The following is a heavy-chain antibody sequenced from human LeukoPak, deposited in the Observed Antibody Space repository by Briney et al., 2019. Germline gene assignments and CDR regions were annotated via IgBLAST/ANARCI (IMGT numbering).Heavy chain of an antibody. D-gene: IGHD2-15*01. CDR2: IYYSGST. Sequence: SETLPLTCTVSGGSISSYYWSWIRQPPGKGLEWIGYIYYSGSTNYNPSLKSRVTISVDTSKNQFSLKLSSVTAADTAVYYCAREAPGSNYFDYWGQGTLVTVSS. CDR1: GGSISSYY. CDR3: AREAPGSNYFDY. J-gene: IGHJ4*02. V-gene: IGHV4-59*01.